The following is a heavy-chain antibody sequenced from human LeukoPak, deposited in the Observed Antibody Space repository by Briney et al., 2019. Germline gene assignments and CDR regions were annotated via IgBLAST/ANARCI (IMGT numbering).Heavy chain of an antibody. V-gene: IGHV3-21*01. CDR3: ATSVPDSGRDY. J-gene: IGHJ4*02. Sequence: PGGSLRLSCAASGFTFSSYSMNWVRQAPGKGLEWVSSISSSSSYIYYADSVKGRFTISRDNAKNSLYLQMNSLRAEDTAVYYCATSVPDSGRDYWGQGTLVTVSS. CDR1: GFTFSSYS. CDR2: ISSSSSYI. D-gene: IGHD6-19*01.